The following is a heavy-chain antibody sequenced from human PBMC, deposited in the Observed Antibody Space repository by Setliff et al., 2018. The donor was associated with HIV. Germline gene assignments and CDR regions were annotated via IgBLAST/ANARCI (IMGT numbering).Heavy chain of an antibody. CDR3: ARGNVEIFRHFDWDCFDP. J-gene: IGHJ5*02. CDR1: GHPFSGYY. V-gene: IGHV1-2*02. CDR2: LNPDTGGT. D-gene: IGHD3-9*01. Sequence: RASVKVSCKASGHPFSGYYIHWVRQAPGQGFEWMGWLNPDTGGTNYVQKFQGRVTMTRDTSISTAYMELRRLTSDDTAVYYCARGNVEIFRHFDWDCFDPWGQGTLVTVS.